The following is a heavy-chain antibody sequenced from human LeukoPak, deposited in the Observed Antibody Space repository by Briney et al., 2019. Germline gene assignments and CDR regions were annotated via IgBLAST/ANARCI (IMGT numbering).Heavy chain of an antibody. J-gene: IGHJ4*02. CDR1: GGSFSGYY. CDR3: ASSGPYYDILTGYPFDY. V-gene: IGHV4-34*01. CDR2: INHSGST. Sequence: PSETLSLTCAVYGGSFSGYYWSWIRQPPGKGLEWIGEINHSGSTNYNPSLKSRVTISVDTSKNQFSLKLSSVTAADTAVYYCASSGPYYDILTGYPFDYWGQGTLVTVSS. D-gene: IGHD3-9*01.